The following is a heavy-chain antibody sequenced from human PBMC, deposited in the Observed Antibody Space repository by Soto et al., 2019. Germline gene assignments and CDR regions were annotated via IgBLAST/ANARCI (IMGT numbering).Heavy chain of an antibody. Sequence: HGESLKISCKGSGYSFAGYWITWVRQKPGKGLEWMGRIDPSDSQTYYSPSFRGRVTISATKSITTVFLQWSSLRASDTAMYYCARQIYDSDTGPNFQYYFDSWGQGTPVTVSS. CDR3: ARQIYDSDTGPNFQYYFDS. D-gene: IGHD3-22*01. CDR2: IDPSDSQT. V-gene: IGHV5-10-1*01. CDR1: GYSFAGYW. J-gene: IGHJ4*02.